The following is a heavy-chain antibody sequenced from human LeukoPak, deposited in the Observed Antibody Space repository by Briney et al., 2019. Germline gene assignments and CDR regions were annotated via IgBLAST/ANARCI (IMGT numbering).Heavy chain of an antibody. CDR3: ARGREGYCSSTSCSTTFWFDP. V-gene: IGHV1-2*02. CDR2: INPNRGGT. J-gene: IGHJ5*02. Sequence: ASVKVSCKASGYTFTGYYMHWVRQAPGQGLEWMGWINPNRGGTNYAQKFQGRVTMTRDTSISTAYMELSRLRSDDTAVYYCARGREGYCSSTSCSTTFWFDPWGQGTLVTVSS. D-gene: IGHD2-2*01. CDR1: GYTFTGYY.